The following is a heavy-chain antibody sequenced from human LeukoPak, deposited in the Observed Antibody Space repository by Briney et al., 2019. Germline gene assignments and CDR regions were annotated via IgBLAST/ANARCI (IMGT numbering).Heavy chain of an antibody. CDR2: IHYDGAT. Sequence: SETLSLTCSVSGGPISGRRYYWGWIRQPPGRGLEWIGSIHYDGATYYNPSLKSRVTMSVDTSENQVSLKLSSVTAADTAVYYCGGYSYGYSFDYWGQGTLVTVSS. V-gene: IGHV4-39*03. CDR1: GGPISGRRYY. J-gene: IGHJ4*02. CDR3: GGYSYGYSFDY. D-gene: IGHD5-18*01.